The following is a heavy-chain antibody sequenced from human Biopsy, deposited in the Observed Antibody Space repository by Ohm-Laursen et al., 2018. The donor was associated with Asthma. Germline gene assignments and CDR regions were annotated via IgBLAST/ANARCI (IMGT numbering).Heavy chain of an antibody. D-gene: IGHD1-26*01. CDR1: GFTFGDYW. CDR2: ISFDGSNK. Sequence: SLRLSCSASGFTFGDYWMSWVRQAPGKGLDWVAVISFDGSNKNYTDSVKGRFTISRDNSRNTLHLQMNGLRAEDTAVYYCAKDVFPGWELRRGPDYWGQGTLVTVSS. J-gene: IGHJ4*02. CDR3: AKDVFPGWELRRGPDY. V-gene: IGHV3-30*18.